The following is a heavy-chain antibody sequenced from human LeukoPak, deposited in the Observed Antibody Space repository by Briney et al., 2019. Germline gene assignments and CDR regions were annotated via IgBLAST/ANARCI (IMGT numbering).Heavy chain of an antibody. D-gene: IGHD4-17*01. CDR3: AKSYYGDYKSWFDP. CDR2: ISSSSSTI. Sequence: GGSLRLSCAASGFTFSSYSMNWVRQAPGKGLEWVSYISSSSSTIYYADSVKGRFTISRDNSKNTLYLQMNSLRAEDTAVYYCAKSYYGDYKSWFDPWGQGTLVTVSS. V-gene: IGHV3-48*01. J-gene: IGHJ5*02. CDR1: GFTFSSYS.